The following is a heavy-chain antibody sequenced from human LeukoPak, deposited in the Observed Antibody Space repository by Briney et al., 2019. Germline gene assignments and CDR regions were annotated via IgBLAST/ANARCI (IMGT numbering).Heavy chain of an antibody. CDR1: GFTFSSYS. V-gene: IGHV3-21*01. D-gene: IGHD3-16*02. CDR2: ISSSSSYI. J-gene: IGHJ4*02. Sequence: TGGSLRLSCAASGFTFSSYSMNWVRQAPGKGLEWVSSISSSSSYIYYADSVKGRFTISRDNAKNSLYLQMNSLRAEDTAVYYCARDDYDYVWGSYRHHYFDYWGQGTLVTVSS. CDR3: ARDDYDYVWGSYRHHYFDY.